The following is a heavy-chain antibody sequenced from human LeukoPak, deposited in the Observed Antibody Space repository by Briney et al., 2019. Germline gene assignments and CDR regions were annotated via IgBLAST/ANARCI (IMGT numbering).Heavy chain of an antibody. V-gene: IGHV3-30-3*01. Sequence: GGSLRLSCAASGFTFSSYAMHCARQAPGKELEWVAVISYDGSNKYYADSVKGRFTISRDNSKNTLSLQINSLGAEDTGVSYCASEGGGAAAGTGLFDYWGQGTLVTVSS. D-gene: IGHD6-13*01. CDR3: ASEGGGAAAGTGLFDY. J-gene: IGHJ4*02. CDR1: GFTFSSYA. CDR2: ISYDGSNK.